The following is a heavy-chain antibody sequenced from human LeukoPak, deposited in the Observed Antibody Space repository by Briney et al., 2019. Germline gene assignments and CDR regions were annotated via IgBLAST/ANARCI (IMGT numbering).Heavy chain of an antibody. CDR3: ARELSGSYGGGDY. Sequence: GGSLRLSCAASGFTFSSYAMSWVRQAPGRGLEWVSAISGSGGSTYYPDSVKGRFTISRDHAKNSLFLQMNSLRDEDTAVYYCARELSGSYGGGDYWGQGTLVTVSS. V-gene: IGHV3-23*01. CDR1: GFTFSSYA. CDR2: ISGSGGST. J-gene: IGHJ4*02. D-gene: IGHD1-26*01.